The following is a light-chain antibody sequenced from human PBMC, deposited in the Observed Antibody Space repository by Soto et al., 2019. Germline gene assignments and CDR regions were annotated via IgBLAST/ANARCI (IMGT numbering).Light chain of an antibody. CDR1: SSDIGGYNS. V-gene: IGLV2-8*01. J-gene: IGLJ1*01. CDR3: SSYTSSTNYV. Sequence: QSVLTQSPSASGSPGQSVTISCTGTSSDIGGYNSVSWYQQHPGKAPKVMIYDVSKRPSGVPDRFSGYKYGNTASLTVSGIQTEDEADYYCSSYTSSTNYVFATGTKVSV. CDR2: DVS.